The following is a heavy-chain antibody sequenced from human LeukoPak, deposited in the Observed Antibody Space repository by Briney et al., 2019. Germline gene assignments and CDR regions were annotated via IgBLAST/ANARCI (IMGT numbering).Heavy chain of an antibody. CDR2: FYSGGST. Sequence: PSETLSLTCTVSGGSISSYYWSWIRQPAGKGLEWIGRFYSGGSTDYNPSLKSRVTMSVDTSKNQFSLKLSSVTAADTAVYYCARVYSGYDLPGSLANYYFDYWGQETLVTVSS. V-gene: IGHV4-4*07. D-gene: IGHD5-12*01. J-gene: IGHJ4*02. CDR3: ARVYSGYDLPGSLANYYFDY. CDR1: GGSISSYY.